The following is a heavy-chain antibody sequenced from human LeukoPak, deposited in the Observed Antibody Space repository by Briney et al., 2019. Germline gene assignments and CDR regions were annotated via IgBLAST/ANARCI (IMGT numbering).Heavy chain of an antibody. CDR2: IYYSGST. Sequence: SETLSLTCTVSGGSISSSSYYWGWIRQPPGTGLEWIGRIYYSGSTYYNPSPKSRVTITDDTSKNKLSPKLSAVTAADTAVYYCTRRFVWFGDPSWFDPWGQGTLVTVSS. CDR1: GGSISSSSYY. D-gene: IGHD3-10*01. CDR3: TRRFVWFGDPSWFDP. V-gene: IGHV4-39*01. J-gene: IGHJ5*02.